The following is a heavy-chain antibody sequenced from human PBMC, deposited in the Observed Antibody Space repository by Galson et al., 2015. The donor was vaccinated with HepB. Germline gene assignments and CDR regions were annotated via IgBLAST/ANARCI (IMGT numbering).Heavy chain of an antibody. V-gene: IGHV3-33*01. Sequence: SLRLSCAASGFTFSSYGMHWVRQAPGKGLEWVAVIWYDGSNKYYADSVKGRFPISRDNSKNTLYLQMNSLRAEDAAVYYCARDGGGGLNYYDSSGYLARYYYYYGMDVWGQGTTVTVSS. J-gene: IGHJ6*02. CDR1: GFTFSSYG. D-gene: IGHD3-22*01. CDR2: IWYDGSNK. CDR3: ARDGGGGLNYYDSSGYLARYYYYYGMDV.